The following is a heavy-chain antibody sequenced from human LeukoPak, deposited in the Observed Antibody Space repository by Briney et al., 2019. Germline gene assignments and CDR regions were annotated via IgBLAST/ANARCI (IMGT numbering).Heavy chain of an antibody. J-gene: IGHJ3*02. CDR2: IIPIFGTA. Sequence: ASVKVSCKASGGTFSSYAISWVRQAPGQGLEWMGGIIPIFGTANYAQKFQGRVTITADKSTSTAYMELSSLRSEDTAVYHCATAVSSSGDAFDIWGQGTMVTVSS. D-gene: IGHD6-13*01. CDR1: GGTFSSYA. CDR3: ATAVSSSGDAFDI. V-gene: IGHV1-69*06.